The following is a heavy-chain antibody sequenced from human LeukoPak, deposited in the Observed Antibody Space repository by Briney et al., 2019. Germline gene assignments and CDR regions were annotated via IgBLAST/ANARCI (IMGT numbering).Heavy chain of an antibody. J-gene: IGHJ4*02. CDR3: ARDLSIAAPAFDY. CDR1: GGTFSSYA. D-gene: IGHD6-6*01. Sequence: SVKVSCKASGGTFSSYAISWVRQAPGQGLEWMGGIIPIFGTVNYAQKSQGRVTITADKSTSTAYMELSSLRSEDTAVYYCARDLSIAAPAFDYWGQGTLVTVSS. CDR2: IIPIFGTV. V-gene: IGHV1-69*06.